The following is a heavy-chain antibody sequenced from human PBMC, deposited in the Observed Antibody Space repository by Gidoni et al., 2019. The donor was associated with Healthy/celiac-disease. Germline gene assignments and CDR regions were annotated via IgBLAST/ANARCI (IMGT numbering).Heavy chain of an antibody. V-gene: IGHV2-26*01. CDR3: ARKYQLLYGMDV. CDR1: RFSLSHARMA. D-gene: IGHD2-2*01. CDR2: IFSNDEK. J-gene: IGHJ6*02. Sequence: QVTLKESGPVLVQPTETLTLTRTVSRFSLSHARMAVRWILQPPGKALEWLAHIFSNDEKSYSTSLKSRLTISKDTSKIQVVLTMTNMDPVDTATYYCARKYQLLYGMDVWGQGTTVTVSS.